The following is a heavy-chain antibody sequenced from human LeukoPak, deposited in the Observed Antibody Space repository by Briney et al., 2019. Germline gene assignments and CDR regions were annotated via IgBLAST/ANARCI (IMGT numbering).Heavy chain of an antibody. Sequence: SETLSLTCTVSGGSISSYYWSWIRQPPGKGLEWIGYIYYSGSTNYNPSLKSRVTISVDTSKNQFSLKLSSVTAADTAVYYCARVRSSDILTGYYYYYYGMDVWGQGTTVTVSS. J-gene: IGHJ6*02. CDR3: ARVRSSDILTGYYYYYYGMDV. V-gene: IGHV4-59*01. CDR1: GGSISSYY. D-gene: IGHD3-9*01. CDR2: IYYSGST.